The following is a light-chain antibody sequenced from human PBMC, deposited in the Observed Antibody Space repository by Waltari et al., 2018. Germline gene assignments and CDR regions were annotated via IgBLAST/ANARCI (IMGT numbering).Light chain of an antibody. CDR3: SSQTLDALVL. CDR1: GSAVGASDY. V-gene: IGLV2-14*03. J-gene: IGLJ2*01. CDR2: DVT. Sequence: QSALTQPASVSGSPGQSITISCSGVGSAVGASDYVSWHQHHPGKAPQVIIYDVTNRPSGVSDRFSASKSANTASLTISRLQPEDEADYYCSSQTLDALVLFGGGTRLTVL.